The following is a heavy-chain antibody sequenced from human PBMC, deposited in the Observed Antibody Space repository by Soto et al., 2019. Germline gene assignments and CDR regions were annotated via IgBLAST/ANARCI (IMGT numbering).Heavy chain of an antibody. CDR1: GGSSSRGDYS. D-gene: IGHD3-16*01. J-gene: IGHJ5*02. CDR2: IYHSGST. CDR3: ARVTRGIGGDWFDP. V-gene: IGHV4-30-2*01. Sequence: TLSLKCAGLGGSSSRGDYSWSWILQPAGKGLEWIGYIYHSGSTYYNPSLKSRVTISVDRSKNQFSLKLSSGAAADTAVYYCARVTRGIGGDWFDPWGQGTLVTVSS.